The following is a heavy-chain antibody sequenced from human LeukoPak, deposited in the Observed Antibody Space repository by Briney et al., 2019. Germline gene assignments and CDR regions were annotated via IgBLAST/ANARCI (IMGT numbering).Heavy chain of an antibody. J-gene: IGHJ4*02. CDR2: ISSSGSTI. CDR1: GFTFSSSA. D-gene: IGHD6-13*01. Sequence: PGGSLRLSCAASGFTFSSSAMSWVRQAPGKGLEWVSYISSSGSTIYYADSVKGRFTISRDNAKNSLYLQMNSLRAEDTAVYYCAREAWSSSFDYWGQGTLVTVSS. V-gene: IGHV3-48*04. CDR3: AREAWSSSFDY.